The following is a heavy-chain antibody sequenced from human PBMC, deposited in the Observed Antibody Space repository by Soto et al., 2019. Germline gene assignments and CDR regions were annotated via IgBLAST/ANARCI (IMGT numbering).Heavy chain of an antibody. D-gene: IGHD3-22*01. CDR1: GFTFSSYS. V-gene: IGHV3-21*01. Sequence: GGSLRLSCAASGFTFSSYSMNWVRQAPGKGLEWVSSISSSSSYIYYADSVKGRFTISRDNAKNSLYLQMNSLRAEDTAVYYCARDRIYYDSSGAFGIWGQGTMVTVSS. CDR3: ARDRIYYDSSGAFGI. CDR2: ISSSSSYI. J-gene: IGHJ3*02.